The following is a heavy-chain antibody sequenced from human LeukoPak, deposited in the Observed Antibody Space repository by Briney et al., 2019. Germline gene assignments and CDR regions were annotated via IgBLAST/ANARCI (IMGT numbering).Heavy chain of an antibody. CDR3: AKNPISGPQKHYYYGLDV. D-gene: IGHD6-19*01. Sequence: GGSLRLSCAASGLTFSTYGMHWVRQAPGKGLEWVAVISPDGSKADSLESVKGRFTVSRDNSNNALYLQINSVKAEDTSVYFCAKNPISGPQKHYYYGLDVWGQGTSVSVSS. CDR2: ISPDGSKA. CDR1: GLTFSTYG. J-gene: IGHJ6*02. V-gene: IGHV3-30*18.